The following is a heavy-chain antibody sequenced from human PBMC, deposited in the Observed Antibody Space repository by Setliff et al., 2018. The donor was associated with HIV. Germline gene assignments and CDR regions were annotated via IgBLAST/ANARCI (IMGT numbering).Heavy chain of an antibody. V-gene: IGHV4-34*01. J-gene: IGHJ6*03. CDR3: ARHDGMKAARRYNNDYMDV. D-gene: IGHD6-6*01. CDR1: GGSFSDYY. Sequence: PSETLSLTCAVYGGSFSDYYWSWIRQPPGKGLEWIGGINHSGDTNYNPSLKSRVTISVDTSKNQFSLKLSSVTAADTAVYYCARHDGMKAARRYNNDYMDVWGKGTTVTVSS. CDR2: INHSGDT.